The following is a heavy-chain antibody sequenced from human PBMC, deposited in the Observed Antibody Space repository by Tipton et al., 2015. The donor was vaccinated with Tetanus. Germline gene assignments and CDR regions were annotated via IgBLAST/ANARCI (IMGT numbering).Heavy chain of an antibody. D-gene: IGHD6-13*01. CDR2: INPNSGGT. CDR3: ARTSRGRQLVGVDFDY. CDR1: GYTFTDYY. J-gene: IGHJ4*02. Sequence: QVQLVQSGAEVKKPGASVKVSCKASGYTFTDYYMHWVRQAPGQGLEWMGRINPNSGGTNSAQKFQGRVTMTRDTSISTAYMELSSLRSEDTAVYYCARTSRGRQLVGVDFDYWGQGTLVTVSS. V-gene: IGHV1-2*06.